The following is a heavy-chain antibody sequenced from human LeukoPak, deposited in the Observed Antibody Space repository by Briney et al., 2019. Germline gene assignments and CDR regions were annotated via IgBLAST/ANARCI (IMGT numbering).Heavy chain of an antibody. CDR2: IYYTGTT. CDR1: GGSIGNNSYY. Sequence: PSETLSLTCTVSGGSIGNNSYYWGWIRQPPGGGLDWIGSIYYTGTTYYNPSLKSRVTISVDTSKNQFSLMLSSVTAADTAVYYCARSGVESGYCTHFDYWGQGTLVTVAS. CDR3: ARSGVESGYCTHFDY. V-gene: IGHV4-39*01. D-gene: IGHD3-3*01. J-gene: IGHJ4*02.